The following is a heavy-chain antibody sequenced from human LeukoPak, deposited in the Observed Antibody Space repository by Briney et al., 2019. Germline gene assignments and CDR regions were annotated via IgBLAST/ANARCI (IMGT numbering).Heavy chain of an antibody. D-gene: IGHD2-2*01. CDR1: GGSISSGDYY. CDR2: IYYSGST. CDR3: ARDCSSTSCYYYYGMDV. Sequence: SETLSLTCTVSGGSISSGDYYWTWIRQHPGKGLEWIGYIYYSGSTYYNPSLKSRVTISVDTSKNQFSLKLSSVTAADTAVYYCARDCSSTSCYYYYGMDVWGQGTTVTVSS. J-gene: IGHJ6*02. V-gene: IGHV4-31*03.